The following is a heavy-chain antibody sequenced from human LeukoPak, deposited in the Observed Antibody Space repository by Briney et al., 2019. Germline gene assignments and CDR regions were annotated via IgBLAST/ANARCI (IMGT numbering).Heavy chain of an antibody. CDR3: ARAWAARPRGWFDP. CDR2: ISSSGSTI. D-gene: IGHD6-6*01. V-gene: IGHV3-11*01. Sequence: GGSPRLSCAASGFTFSDYYMSWIRQAPGKGLEWVSYISSSGSTIYYADSVKGRFTISRDNAKNSLYLQMNSLRAEDTAVYYCARAWAARPRGWFDPWGQGTLVTVSS. J-gene: IGHJ5*02. CDR1: GFTFSDYY.